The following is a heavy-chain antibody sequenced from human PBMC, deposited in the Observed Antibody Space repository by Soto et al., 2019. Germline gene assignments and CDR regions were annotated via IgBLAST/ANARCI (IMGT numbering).Heavy chain of an antibody. CDR2: INHRGST. CDR3: ARGMDRAKIDY. CDR1: GGSFSGYY. D-gene: IGHD5-18*01. Sequence: PSETLSLTCAVYGGSFSGYYWSWIRQPPGKGLQLMGGINHRGSTTYNPSLNGRVTISVDMSKSQFSLKLTSVSAAVTAVYSCARGMDRAKIDYWGQGTLVTVSA. V-gene: IGHV4-34*01. J-gene: IGHJ4*02.